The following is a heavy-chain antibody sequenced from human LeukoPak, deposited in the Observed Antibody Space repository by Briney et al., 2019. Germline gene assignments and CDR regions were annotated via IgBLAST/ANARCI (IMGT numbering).Heavy chain of an antibody. D-gene: IGHD3-16*02. V-gene: IGHV4-34*01. CDR2: INHSGST. CDR1: GGSFSGYY. Sequence: SETLSLTCAVYGGSFSGYYWSWIRQPPGKGLEWIGEINHSGSTNYNPSLKSRVTISVDTSKNQFSLKLSSVTAADTAVYYWARGRSSSYYYYYYMDVWGKGTTVTVSS. J-gene: IGHJ6*03. CDR3: ARGRSSSYYYYYYMDV.